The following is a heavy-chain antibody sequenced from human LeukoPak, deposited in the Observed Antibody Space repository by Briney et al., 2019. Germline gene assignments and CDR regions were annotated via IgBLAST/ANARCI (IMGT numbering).Heavy chain of an antibody. Sequence: GGSLRLSCAASGFAVSSNYMNWVRQAPGKGLEWVSDIYSYGRTYYADSVKGRFTISRDISKNTLFLQMTSLRAEDKAVYYCAKVKGWYGEGYFDYWGQGTLVTVSS. V-gene: IGHV3-53*01. CDR3: AKVKGWYGEGYFDY. CDR2: IYSYGRT. J-gene: IGHJ4*02. CDR1: GFAVSSNY. D-gene: IGHD3-10*01.